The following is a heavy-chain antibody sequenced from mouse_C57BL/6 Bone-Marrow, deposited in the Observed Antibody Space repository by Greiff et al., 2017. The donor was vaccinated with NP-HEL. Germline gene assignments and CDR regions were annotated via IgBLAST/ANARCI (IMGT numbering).Heavy chain of an antibody. CDR1: GYTFTSYW. J-gene: IGHJ2*01. CDR2: IHPNSGST. Sequence: QVQLQQPGAELVKPGASVKLSCKASGYTFTSYWMHWVKQRPGQGLEWIGMIHPNSGSTNYNEKFKSKATLTVDKSSSTAYMQLSSLTSEDSAVYYCARRGIYCDYGDGVDYWGQGTTLTVSS. D-gene: IGHD2-4*01. CDR3: ARRGIYCDYGDGVDY. V-gene: IGHV1-64*01.